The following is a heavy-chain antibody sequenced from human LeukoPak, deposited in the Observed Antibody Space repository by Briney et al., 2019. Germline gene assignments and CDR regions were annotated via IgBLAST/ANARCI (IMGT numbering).Heavy chain of an antibody. CDR1: GYPFTTSW. Sequence: GESMKISCQGFGYPFTTSWIGWVRQLPGKGLEWTAIIYAGNSDAKYSPSFQGQVSISTDRSISTAYLHWSSLKASDTAIYYCAIINHPDGRVYWGQGTLVTVSS. CDR2: IYAGNSDA. CDR3: AIINHPDGRVY. V-gene: IGHV5-51*01. J-gene: IGHJ4*02. D-gene: IGHD5-24*01.